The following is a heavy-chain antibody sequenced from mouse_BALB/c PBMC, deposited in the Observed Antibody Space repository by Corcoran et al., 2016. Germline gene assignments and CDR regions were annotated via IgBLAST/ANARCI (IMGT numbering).Heavy chain of an antibody. CDR1: GFSLSTSGMG. D-gene: IGHD2-1*01. Sequence: QVTLKESGPGILQPSQTLSLTCSFSGFSLSTSGMGVGWIRQPSGKGLEWLAHIWWDDDKRYNPALKSRLTISKDTSSNQVFLKIASVDTADTATYYCARIYYGNHYAMVYWCQGTSFTVSS. CDR2: IWWDDDK. V-gene: IGHV8-8*01. J-gene: IGHJ4*01. CDR3: ARIYYGNHYAMVY.